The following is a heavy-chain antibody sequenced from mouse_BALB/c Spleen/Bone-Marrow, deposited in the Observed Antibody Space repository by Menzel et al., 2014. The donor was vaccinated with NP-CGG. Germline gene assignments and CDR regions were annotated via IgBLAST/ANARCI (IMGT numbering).Heavy chain of an antibody. CDR2: IDPSDSET. Sequence: VQLVESGPQLVRPGASVKISCKASGYSFTSYWMHWVRQRPGQGLEWIGMIDPSDSETRINQKFKDKATLPVDKSSSTAYMELSSPTFEDSAVYYGARGAVAKDGWGQGTSVTVSS. CDR3: ARGAVAKDG. J-gene: IGHJ4*01. V-gene: IGHV1S126*01. CDR1: GYSFTSYW.